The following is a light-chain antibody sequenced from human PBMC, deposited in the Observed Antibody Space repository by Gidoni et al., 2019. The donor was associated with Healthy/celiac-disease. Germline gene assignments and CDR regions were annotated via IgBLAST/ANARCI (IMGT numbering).Light chain of an antibody. Sequence: EIVLTQPPGPLSLSPGERATLSCRASQSVSSSYLAWYQQKPGQAPRLLIDGASSRATGIPDRFSGSGSGTDFTLTISRLEPEDFAVYYCQQYGSSLTTFGGGTKVEIK. CDR3: QQYGSSLTT. CDR2: GAS. V-gene: IGKV3-20*01. J-gene: IGKJ4*01. CDR1: QSVSSSY.